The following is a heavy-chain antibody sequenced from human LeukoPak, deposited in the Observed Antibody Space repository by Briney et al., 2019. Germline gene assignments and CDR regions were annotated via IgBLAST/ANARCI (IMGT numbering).Heavy chain of an antibody. Sequence: PGRSLRLSCAASGFTFSSYAMHWVRQAPGKGLEWVAVISYDGSNKYYADSVKGRFTISRDNSKNTLYLQMNSLRAEDTAVYYCAREGAAAAHFDYWGQGTPVTVSS. D-gene: IGHD6-13*01. CDR3: AREGAAAAHFDY. V-gene: IGHV3-30-3*01. CDR1: GFTFSSYA. CDR2: ISYDGSNK. J-gene: IGHJ4*02.